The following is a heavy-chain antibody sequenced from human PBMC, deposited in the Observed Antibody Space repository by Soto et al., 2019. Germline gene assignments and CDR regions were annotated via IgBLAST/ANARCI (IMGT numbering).Heavy chain of an antibody. CDR2: IFSDNER. V-gene: IGHV2-26*01. J-gene: IGHJ6*02. CDR3: ARMNFDSYQFYYAMDV. Sequence: QVTLKESGPALVKPTETLTRTCTVSGFSLTTGKMGVSWICQTHGKALEWLAHIFSDNERSYSTSLQGRLTISKDTSGSQVVLSMTNVDPVDTAPYYYARMNFDSYQFYYAMDVWGQGTTVTVSS. CDR1: GFSLTTGKMG. D-gene: IGHD3-9*01.